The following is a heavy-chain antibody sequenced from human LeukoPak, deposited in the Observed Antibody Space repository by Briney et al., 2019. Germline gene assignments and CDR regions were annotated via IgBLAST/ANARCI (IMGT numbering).Heavy chain of an antibody. CDR2: ISWNGGSA. V-gene: IGHV3-9*01. CDR1: GFTFGDHA. D-gene: IGHD2-2*01. CDR3: AKALPVGSSRLWWYFDL. J-gene: IGHJ2*01. Sequence: GGSLRLSCAASGFTFGDHAMHWVRQAPGKGLEWVSGISWNGGSATYADSVKGRFTISRDNAKSSLYLQMNSLRPEDTAFFYCAKALPVGSSRLWWYFDLWGRGTLVTVSS.